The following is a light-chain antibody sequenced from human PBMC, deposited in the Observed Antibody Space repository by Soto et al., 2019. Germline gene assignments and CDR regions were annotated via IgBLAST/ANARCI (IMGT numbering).Light chain of an antibody. CDR1: QSLSSN. CDR3: QQYNDWPLT. CDR2: GTS. Sequence: EIVMTQSPATLSVSPGGRATVSCRASQSLSSNLAWYQQKPGQAPRLLIYGTSTRATGIPARFSGSGSGTEFTLTISSLQSEDFAVYYCQQYNDWPLTFGGGTRWIS. V-gene: IGKV3-15*01. J-gene: IGKJ4*01.